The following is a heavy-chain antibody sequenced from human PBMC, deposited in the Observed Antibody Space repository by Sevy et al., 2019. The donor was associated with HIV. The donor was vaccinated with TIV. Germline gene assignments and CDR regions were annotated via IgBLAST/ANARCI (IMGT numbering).Heavy chain of an antibody. J-gene: IGHJ4*02. CDR2: LNPGNGNT. Sequence: ASVKVSCKATGYNFNTYTIHWVRQAPGQSLEWMAWLNPGNGNTKYSQQFRGRVTITRDTSARIVYMELTSLTSEDTAVYFCSRDPYARRGFDYWGQGTLVTVSS. CDR1: GYNFNTYT. CDR3: SRDPYARRGFDY. D-gene: IGHD3-16*01. V-gene: IGHV1-3*01.